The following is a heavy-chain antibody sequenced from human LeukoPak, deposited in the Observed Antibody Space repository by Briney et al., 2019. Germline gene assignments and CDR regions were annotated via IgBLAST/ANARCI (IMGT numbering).Heavy chain of an antibody. Sequence: GGSLRLSCAASGFTFSIYAMSWVRQAPGKGLEWVANIKQDGSEKYYVDSVKGRFTISRDNAKNSLYLQMNSLRAEDTAVYYCARGPDPRGYSYGFFDYWGQGTLVTVSS. CDR3: ARGPDPRGYSYGFFDY. D-gene: IGHD5-18*01. CDR2: IKQDGSEK. V-gene: IGHV3-7*01. CDR1: GFTFSIYA. J-gene: IGHJ4*02.